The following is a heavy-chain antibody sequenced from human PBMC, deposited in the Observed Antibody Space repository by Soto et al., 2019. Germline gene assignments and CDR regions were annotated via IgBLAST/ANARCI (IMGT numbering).Heavy chain of an antibody. Sequence: ASVKVSCKASGYTLASYVLTWVRQAPGQGLEWMGWISGYNGNTKYAQKLQGRVTTTTDTSTSTAYMELRGLRSDDTAVYYCATYPVPYYDFWSGDAFDIWGQGTVVTASS. CDR3: ATYPVPYYDFWSGDAFDI. J-gene: IGHJ3*02. V-gene: IGHV1-18*01. CDR1: GYTLASYV. CDR2: ISGYNGNT. D-gene: IGHD3-3*01.